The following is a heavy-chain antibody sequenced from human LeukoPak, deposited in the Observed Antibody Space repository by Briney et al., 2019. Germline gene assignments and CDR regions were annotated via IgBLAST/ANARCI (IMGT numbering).Heavy chain of an antibody. J-gene: IGHJ6*02. D-gene: IGHD5-24*01. Sequence: ASVNVSCKASGGTFSSYAISWVRQAPGQGLEWMGRIIPILGIANYAQKFQGRVTITADKSTSTAYMELSSLRSEDTAVYYCAVATINYYYGMDVWGQGTTVTVSS. CDR3: AVATINYYYGMDV. CDR1: GGTFSSYA. CDR2: IIPILGIA. V-gene: IGHV1-69*04.